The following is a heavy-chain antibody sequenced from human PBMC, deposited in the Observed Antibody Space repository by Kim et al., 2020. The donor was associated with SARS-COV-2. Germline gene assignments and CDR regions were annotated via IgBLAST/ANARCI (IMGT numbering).Heavy chain of an antibody. D-gene: IGHD3-3*01. CDR3: ARVDQFWRGDGTDDAFDI. CDR1: GFTFSSYW. J-gene: IGHJ3*02. CDR2: INSDGSST. V-gene: IGHV3-74*01. Sequence: GGSLRLSCAASGFTFSSYWMHWVRQAPGKGLVWVSRINSDGSSTSYADSVKGRFTISRDNAKNTLYLQMNSLRAEDTAVYYCARVDQFWRGDGTDDAFDIWGQGTMVTVSS.